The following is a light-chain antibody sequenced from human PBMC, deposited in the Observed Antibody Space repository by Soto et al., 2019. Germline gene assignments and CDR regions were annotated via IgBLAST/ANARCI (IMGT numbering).Light chain of an antibody. J-gene: IGKJ1*01. V-gene: IGKV1-5*01. CDR2: AAS. CDR1: QRINDY. Sequence: DIQMTQSPSSLSASVGDRVTITCRASQRINDYLNWYQQKPGKAPKLLIYAASNLQSGVPSRFSGSGSGTEFTLTISSLQSDDFATYYCQQYNSYSGTFGQGTKVDIK. CDR3: QQYNSYSGT.